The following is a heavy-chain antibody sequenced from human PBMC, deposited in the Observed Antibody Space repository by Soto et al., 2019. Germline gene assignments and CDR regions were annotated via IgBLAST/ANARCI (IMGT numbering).Heavy chain of an antibody. CDR2: IWYDGSNE. CDR3: ARDQRTRVANYYGMDV. Sequence: QVQLVESGGGVVQPGRSLRLSCAASGFIFSSYGMHWVRQTPGKGLEWVAVIWYDGSNEYYADSVKGRFTISRDNSKNTLYLQMNSLRAEDTAVYYCARDQRTRVANYYGMDVWGQGTTVTVSS. V-gene: IGHV3-33*01. D-gene: IGHD2-21*01. CDR1: GFIFSSYG. J-gene: IGHJ6*02.